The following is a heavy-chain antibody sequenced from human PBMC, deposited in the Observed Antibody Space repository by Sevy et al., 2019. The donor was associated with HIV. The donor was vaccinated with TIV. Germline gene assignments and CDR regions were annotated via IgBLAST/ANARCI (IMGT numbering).Heavy chain of an antibody. Sequence: TESLSLTCAVSGGSASSGDHYCNWIRQHPGKGLEWIGYISNSGSTDYNPSLKSRASISVDTSKKQFSLKLTLTSVTAADTDMYYCARGQSYEFWSGYPDYFDYWGQGTLVTVSS. V-gene: IGHV4-31*11. CDR3: ARGQSYEFWSGYPDYFDY. J-gene: IGHJ4*02. CDR2: ISNSGST. D-gene: IGHD3-3*01. CDR1: GGSASSGDHY.